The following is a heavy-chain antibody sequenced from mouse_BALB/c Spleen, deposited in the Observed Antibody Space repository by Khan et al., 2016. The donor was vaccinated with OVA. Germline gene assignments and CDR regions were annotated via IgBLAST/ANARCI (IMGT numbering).Heavy chain of an antibody. D-gene: IGHD1-1*01. Sequence: QVQLQQSGAELAKPGASVKMSCKASGYTFINYWILWVKQRPGQGLEWIGYINPSTGYTEYNQNFKDKVTLTADKSSSTAYMQLRSLTSEDSAVYYCARRGLRWDFDYWGQGTTLTVSS. CDR1: GYTFINYW. J-gene: IGHJ2*01. CDR2: INPSTGYT. CDR3: ARRGLRWDFDY. V-gene: IGHV1-7*01.